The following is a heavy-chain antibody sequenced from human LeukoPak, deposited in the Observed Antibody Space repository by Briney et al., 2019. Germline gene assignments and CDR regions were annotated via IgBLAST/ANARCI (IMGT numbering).Heavy chain of an antibody. J-gene: IGHJ4*02. CDR1: GFTFSDYY. CDR3: ARVMNDYGDYVFDY. Sequence: PGGSLRLSCAASGFTFSDYYMSWIRQAPGKGLEWVSYISSSGSTIYYADSVKGRFTISRDNAKNSLYLQMNSLRTEDTAVYYCARVMNDYGDYVFDYWGQGTLVTVSS. CDR2: ISSSGSTI. D-gene: IGHD4-17*01. V-gene: IGHV3-11*04.